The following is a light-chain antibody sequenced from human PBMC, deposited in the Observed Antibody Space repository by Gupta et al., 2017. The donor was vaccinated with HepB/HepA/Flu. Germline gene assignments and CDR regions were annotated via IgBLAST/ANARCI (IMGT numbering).Light chain of an antibody. J-gene: IGKJ5*01. V-gene: IGKV3-11*01. CDR2: DAS. Sequence: EIVLTHSPATLSLSPGERATLSCRASQSVIIYLSWYQQKPGQAPRLLIYDASNRATGILARFSGSGSGTDFTLTISSLEPEDFAIYYCQQRRSWPITFGQGTRLEI. CDR3: QQRRSWPIT. CDR1: QSVIIY.